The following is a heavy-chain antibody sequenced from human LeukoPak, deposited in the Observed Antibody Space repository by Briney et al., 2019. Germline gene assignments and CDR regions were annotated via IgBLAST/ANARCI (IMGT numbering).Heavy chain of an antibody. Sequence: ASVKVSCKASGDTFGSYAFSWVRQAPGQELEWVGRIIPILGIPNYAQKFQGRVSLTADRSMSTAYMELSSLRSEDTAVFYCARDRFCNSTSCLYFDSWGQGTLVTVSS. D-gene: IGHD2-2*01. V-gene: IGHV1-69*04. J-gene: IGHJ4*02. CDR2: IIPILGIP. CDR1: GDTFGSYA. CDR3: ARDRFCNSTSCLYFDS.